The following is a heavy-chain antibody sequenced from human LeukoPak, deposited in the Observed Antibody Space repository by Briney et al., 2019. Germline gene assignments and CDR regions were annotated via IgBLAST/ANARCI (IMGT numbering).Heavy chain of an antibody. V-gene: IGHV1-8*01. CDR2: TNPNSGNT. CDR1: GYTFTSYD. D-gene: IGHD6-19*01. CDR3: ARGRLSARAYWFDP. J-gene: IGHJ5*02. Sequence: ASVKVSCKASGYTFTSYDINWVRQATGQGLEWMGWTNPNSGNTGYAQKFQGRVTMTRNTSISTAYMGLSSLRSEDTAVYYCARGRLSARAYWFDPWGQGTLVTVSS.